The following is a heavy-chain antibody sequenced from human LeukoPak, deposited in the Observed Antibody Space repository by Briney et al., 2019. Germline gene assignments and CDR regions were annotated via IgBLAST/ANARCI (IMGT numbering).Heavy chain of an antibody. CDR2: INPNSGGT. CDR1: GYTFTGYY. D-gene: IGHD3-22*01. V-gene: IGHV1-2*02. Sequence: ASVKVSCKASGYTFTGYYMHWVRQAPGQGLEWMGWINPNSGGTNYAQKFQGRVTMTRDTSISTAYMELSRLRSDDTAVYYCARANHPYYDSSGYFLWGQGTLVTVSS. CDR3: ARANHPYYDSSGYFL. J-gene: IGHJ4*02.